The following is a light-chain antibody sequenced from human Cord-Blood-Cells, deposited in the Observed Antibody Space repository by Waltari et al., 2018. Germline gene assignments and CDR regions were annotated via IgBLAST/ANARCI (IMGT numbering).Light chain of an antibody. Sequence: DIQMTQSPATLSASVGERVPITCRARQSISSWLAWYQQKPGKAPKLLIYKASSLESGVPSRFSGSGSGTEFTLTISSLQPDDFATYYCQQYNSYSRTFGQGTKVEIK. CDR2: KAS. V-gene: IGKV1-5*03. CDR1: QSISSW. J-gene: IGKJ1*01. CDR3: QQYNSYSRT.